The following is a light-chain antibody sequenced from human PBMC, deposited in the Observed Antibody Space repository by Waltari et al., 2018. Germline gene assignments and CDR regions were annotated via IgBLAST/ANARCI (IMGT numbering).Light chain of an antibody. V-gene: IGLV1-47*01. J-gene: IGLJ3*02. CDR2: RNN. CDR1: ISNLGTNY. CDR3: ASWDDSLSVGV. Sequence: QSVLTQPPSASGTPGQRVTIPCSGSISNLGTNYVYWYQKFPGTAPKLLIQRNNQRPSGVPDRFSGSKSGTSASLAISGLRSEDEADYYCASWDDSLSVGVFGGGTKLTVL.